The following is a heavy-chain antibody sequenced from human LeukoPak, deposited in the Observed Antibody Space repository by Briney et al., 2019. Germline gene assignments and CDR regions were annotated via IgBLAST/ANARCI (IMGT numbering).Heavy chain of an antibody. D-gene: IGHD5-18*01. CDR1: GFTFSSYS. Sequence: GSLRLSCAASGFTFSSYSLNWVRQAPGKGLEWVSSISGSSSYIYYADSVKGRFTISRDNAEKLMYLQMNSLRAEDTAVYYCARGGGYSYGSFDYWGRGTLVTVSS. CDR3: ARGGGYSYGSFDY. J-gene: IGHJ4*02. V-gene: IGHV3-21*01. CDR2: ISGSSSYI.